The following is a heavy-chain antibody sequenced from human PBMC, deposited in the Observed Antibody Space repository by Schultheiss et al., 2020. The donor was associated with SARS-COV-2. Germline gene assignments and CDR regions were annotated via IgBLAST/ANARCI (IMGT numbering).Heavy chain of an antibody. Sequence: GESLKISCAASGFTFSSYGMHWVRQAPGKGLEWVAVIWYDGSNKYYADSVKGRFTISRDNAKNTLYLQMNSLRAEDTAVYYCVRDPNWGSGFWGQGTLVTVSS. J-gene: IGHJ4*02. CDR2: IWYDGSNK. CDR1: GFTFSSYG. CDR3: VRDPNWGSGF. V-gene: IGHV3-33*01. D-gene: IGHD7-27*01.